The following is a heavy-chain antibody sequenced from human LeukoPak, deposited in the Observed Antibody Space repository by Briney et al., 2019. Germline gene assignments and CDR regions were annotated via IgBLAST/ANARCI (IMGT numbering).Heavy chain of an antibody. J-gene: IGHJ4*02. V-gene: IGHV3-48*01. Sequence: PGGSLRLSCAASGFTFSSYSMNWVRQAPGKGLEWVSYISSSGSTMYYADSVKGRFTISRDKAKNSLDLEMNSLRAEDSALYYCARRSEWDYFDYWSQGILVTVSS. CDR1: GFTFSSYS. CDR3: ARRSEWDYFDY. CDR2: ISSSGSTM. D-gene: IGHD1-26*01.